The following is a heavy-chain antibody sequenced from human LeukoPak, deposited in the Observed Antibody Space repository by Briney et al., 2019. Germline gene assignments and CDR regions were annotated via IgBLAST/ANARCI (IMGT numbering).Heavy chain of an antibody. D-gene: IGHD4-17*01. CDR3: ARVAYGDLLWYFDY. CDR1: GGSISSGGYY. J-gene: IGHJ4*02. V-gene: IGHV4-31*03. CDR2: IYYSGST. Sequence: HPSETLSLTCTVSGGSISSGGYYWSWIRQHPGKGLEWIGYIYYSGSTYYNPSLKSRVTISVDTSKNQFSLKLNSVTAADTAVYYCARVAYGDLLWYFDYWGQGTLVTVSS.